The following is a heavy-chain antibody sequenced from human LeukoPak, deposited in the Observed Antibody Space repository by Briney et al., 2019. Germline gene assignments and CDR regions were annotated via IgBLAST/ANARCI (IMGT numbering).Heavy chain of an antibody. CDR2: IYSSGTT. CDR3: ARRKSGSYPDYFEY. J-gene: IGHJ4*02. D-gene: IGHD1-26*01. CDR1: GGSFSTYY. Sequence: SETLSLTCTVSGGSFSTYYWSWIRQPPGKGLEWIGYIYSSGTTNCNPSLESRVTISLDTSKNQFSLKLRSVTAADTAVYYCARRKSGSYPDYFEYWGQGTLVTVTS. V-gene: IGHV4-59*08.